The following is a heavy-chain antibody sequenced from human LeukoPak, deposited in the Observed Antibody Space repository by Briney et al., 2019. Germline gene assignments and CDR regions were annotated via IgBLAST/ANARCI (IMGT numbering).Heavy chain of an antibody. CDR2: IYYTGST. CDR1: GGSISRHY. D-gene: IGHD3-16*01. CDR3: AREDYVWGSYTP. J-gene: IGHJ5*02. Sequence: SETLSLTCTVSGGSISRHYWSWIRQPPGKGLEWIGYIYYTGSTNYNPSLKSRVTISVDTSKNQFSLKLSSVTAADTAVYYCAREDYVWGSYTPWGQGTLVTVSS. V-gene: IGHV4-59*11.